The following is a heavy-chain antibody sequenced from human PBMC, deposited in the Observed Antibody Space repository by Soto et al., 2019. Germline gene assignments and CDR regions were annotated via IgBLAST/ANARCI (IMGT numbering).Heavy chain of an antibody. J-gene: IGHJ4*02. Sequence: GGSLRLSCAASGFTFSSYSMNWVRQAPGKGLEWVSSISSSSSYIYYADSVKGRFTISRDNAKNSLYLQMNSLRAEDTAVYYCARDFFWGQLRTAFDYRAQGTPVTVSS. CDR1: GFTFSSYS. CDR3: ARDFFWGQLRTAFDY. D-gene: IGHD1-1*01. V-gene: IGHV3-21*01. CDR2: ISSSSSYI.